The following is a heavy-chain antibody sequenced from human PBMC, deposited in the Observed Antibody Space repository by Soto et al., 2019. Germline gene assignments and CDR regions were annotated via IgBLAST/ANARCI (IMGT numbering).Heavy chain of an antibody. CDR2: IYPGDSDT. CDR3: ARHIVAVLPPYYPMDV. Sequence: GESLKISCKGSGYSFTNYWIGWVRQMPGKGLEWMGIIYPGDSDTRYSPSFQGQVTISADKSIRTAYLQWTSLQASDTAMYYCARHIVAVLPPYYPMDVWGQGSTVTVSS. D-gene: IGHD5-12*01. J-gene: IGHJ6*02. CDR1: GYSFTNYW. V-gene: IGHV5-51*01.